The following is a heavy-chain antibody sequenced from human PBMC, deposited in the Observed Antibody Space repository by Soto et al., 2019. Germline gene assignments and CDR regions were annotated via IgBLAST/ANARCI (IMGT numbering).Heavy chain of an antibody. D-gene: IGHD5-18*01. V-gene: IGHV3-21*01. Sequence: PVGSLRLSCAASGFTFNSYSMNWVRQAPGKGLEWVSSISSSSTYIYYADSVKGRFTISRDNSKNTLYLQMNSLRAEDTAVYYCAREFSGYSYAFEYWGQGTLVTVSS. J-gene: IGHJ4*02. CDR3: AREFSGYSYAFEY. CDR2: ISSSSTYI. CDR1: GFTFNSYS.